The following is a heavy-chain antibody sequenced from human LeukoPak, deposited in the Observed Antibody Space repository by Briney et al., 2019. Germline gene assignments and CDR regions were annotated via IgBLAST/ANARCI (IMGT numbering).Heavy chain of an antibody. V-gene: IGHV4-31*03. Sequence: SQTLSLTCTVSGGSISSGGNYWSWLRQLPGKGLEWLGYIYYVGNTNYNPSLKSRLSMSVDTSKNQFSLSLTSVTAADTAVYYCARIEVIGSTRYFDYWGQGDMVSVSA. J-gene: IGHJ4*02. D-gene: IGHD3-16*02. CDR1: GGSISSGGNY. CDR2: IYYVGNT. CDR3: ARIEVIGSTRYFDY.